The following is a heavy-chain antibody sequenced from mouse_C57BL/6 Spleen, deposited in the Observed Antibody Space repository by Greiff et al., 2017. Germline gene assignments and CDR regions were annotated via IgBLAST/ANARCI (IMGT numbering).Heavy chain of an antibody. D-gene: IGHD2-2*01. CDR1: GYTFTDYY. V-gene: IGHV1-26*01. Sequence: VHVKQSGPELVKPGASVKISCKASGYTFTDYYMNWVKQSHGKSLEWIGDINPNNGGTSYNQKFKGKATLTVDKSSSTAYMELRSLTSEDSAVYYCASEGLRRFFDYWGQGTTLTVSS. CDR3: ASEGLRRFFDY. J-gene: IGHJ2*01. CDR2: INPNNGGT.